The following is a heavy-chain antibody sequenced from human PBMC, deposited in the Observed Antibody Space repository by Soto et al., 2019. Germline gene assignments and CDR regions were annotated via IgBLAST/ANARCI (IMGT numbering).Heavy chain of an antibody. V-gene: IGHV3-7*03. Sequence: XGSLRLSCVGSGGTLSTYWLSWVRHAPGKGLEWVGNIKEDGSDKNYVDSVKGRFTMSRDNAQNFLYLQMRSLRAEDTAVYYCAREIVGANALYDYCRQGTKVTV. J-gene: IGHJ4*02. CDR2: IKEDGSDK. CDR3: AREIVGANALYDY. CDR1: GGTLSTYW. D-gene: IGHD1-26*01.